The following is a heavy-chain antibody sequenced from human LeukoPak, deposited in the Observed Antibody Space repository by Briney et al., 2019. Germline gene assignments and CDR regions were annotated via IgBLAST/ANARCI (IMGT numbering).Heavy chain of an antibody. CDR2: IRSDGSST. D-gene: IGHD1-26*01. CDR3: VRGKFSGNYMDY. CDR1: GFTFSSYA. J-gene: IGHJ4*02. Sequence: GGSLRLSCAASGFTFSSYAMSWVRQAPGKGLVWVSRIRSDGSSTSNADSVKGRFTISRDDAKNTLYLQMNSLRAEDTAVYYCVRGKFSGNYMDYWGQGTLVTVSS. V-gene: IGHV3-74*01.